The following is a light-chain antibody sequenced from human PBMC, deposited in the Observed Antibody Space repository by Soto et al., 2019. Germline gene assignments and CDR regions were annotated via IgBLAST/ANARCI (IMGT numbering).Light chain of an antibody. V-gene: IGKV1-27*01. CDR1: QGISNY. Sequence: EIQMTQSPSSLSASVGDRVIITCRASQGISNYLAWFQQKPGKAPKLLIYAASTLQSGVPSRFSCSGSGKDFSLPISSLQPEDVATYYCQKYNSAPRTFGQGTKLEIK. CDR2: AAS. CDR3: QKYNSAPRT. J-gene: IGKJ2*01.